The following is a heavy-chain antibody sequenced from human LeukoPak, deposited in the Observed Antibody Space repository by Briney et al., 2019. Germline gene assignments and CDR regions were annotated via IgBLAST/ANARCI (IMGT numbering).Heavy chain of an antibody. CDR3: ARGSGGGGSADY. Sequence: ASVKVSCKASGGTFSSYAISWVRQAPGQGLEWMGGIIPIFGTANYAQKFQGRVTITADESTSTAYMELGSLRSEDTAVYYCARGSGGGGSADYWGQGTLVTVSS. J-gene: IGHJ4*02. V-gene: IGHV1-69*01. CDR1: GGTFSSYA. D-gene: IGHD2-8*02. CDR2: IIPIFGTA.